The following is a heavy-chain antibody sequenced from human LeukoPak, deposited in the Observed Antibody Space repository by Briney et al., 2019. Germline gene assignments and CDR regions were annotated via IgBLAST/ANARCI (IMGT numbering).Heavy chain of an antibody. Sequence: SETLSLTCTVSGGSISNYYWNWVRQPPGKGLEWIGYIYYSGSTNYNPSFKSRVTISVDTSKNQFSLKLSSVTAADTAVYYCARQYGDYVDYWGQGTLVTVSS. V-gene: IGHV4-59*08. J-gene: IGHJ4*02. CDR2: IYYSGST. CDR3: ARQYGDYVDY. CDR1: GGSISNYY. D-gene: IGHD4-17*01.